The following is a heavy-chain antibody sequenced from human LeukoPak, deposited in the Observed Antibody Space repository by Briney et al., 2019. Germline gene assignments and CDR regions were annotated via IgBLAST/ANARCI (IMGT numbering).Heavy chain of an antibody. D-gene: IGHD6-13*01. CDR2: IYYSGST. Sequence: SETLSLTCTVSGGSISSSSYYWGWIRQPPGTGLEWIGSIYYSGSTYYNPSLKSRVTISVDTSKNQFSLKLSSVTAADTAVYYCGRYTSSWEAVFDYWGQGTLVTVSS. CDR3: GRYTSSWEAVFDY. V-gene: IGHV4-39*01. CDR1: GGSISSSSYY. J-gene: IGHJ4*02.